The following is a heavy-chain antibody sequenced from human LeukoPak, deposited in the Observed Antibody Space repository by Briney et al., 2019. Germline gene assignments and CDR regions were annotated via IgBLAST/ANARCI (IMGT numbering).Heavy chain of an antibody. CDR3: ARHTIATTIISHAFDP. Sequence: PGGSLTLSCAASGFTFRSYWMSWLRQGPGRGLEWVANIKHDGSEKYYLDSLKGRFSISRDNAKNSLYLQVSSLRAEDTAVYYCARHTIATTIISHAFDPWGQGTLVTVSS. CDR1: GFTFRSYW. D-gene: IGHD3-22*01. CDR2: IKHDGSEK. V-gene: IGHV3-7*01. J-gene: IGHJ5*02.